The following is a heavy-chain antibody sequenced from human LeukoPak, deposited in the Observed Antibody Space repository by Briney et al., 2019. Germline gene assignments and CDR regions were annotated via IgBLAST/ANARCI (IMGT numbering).Heavy chain of an antibody. CDR1: GFTFDDYT. D-gene: IGHD6-13*01. J-gene: IGHJ3*02. CDR3: AKDIGGSSSWKAFDI. Sequence: GGSLRLSCAASGFTFDDYTMHWVRQAPGKGLEWVSLISWDGGSTYYADSVKGRFTISRDNSKNSLYLQMNSLRTEDTALYYCAKDIGGSSSWKAFDIWGQGTMVTVSS. CDR2: ISWDGGST. V-gene: IGHV3-43*01.